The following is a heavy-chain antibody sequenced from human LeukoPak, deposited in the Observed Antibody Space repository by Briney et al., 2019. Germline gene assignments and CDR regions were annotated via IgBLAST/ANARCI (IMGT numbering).Heavy chain of an antibody. CDR2: IYHSGST. J-gene: IGHJ5*02. CDR3: ARTYTGSEFDP. Sequence: PSETLSLTCTVSGASISGSNYYWGWLRQCPGKGPEWIGNIYHSGSTYYNPSLKSRVTISVDTPKNQFSLKLRSVAAADTALYYCARTYTGSEFDPRGQRTLVTVSS. CDR1: GASISGSNYY. V-gene: IGHV4-39*01. D-gene: IGHD1-26*01.